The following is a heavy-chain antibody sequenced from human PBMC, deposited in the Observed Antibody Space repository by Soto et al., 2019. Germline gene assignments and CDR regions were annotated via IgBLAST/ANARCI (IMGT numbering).Heavy chain of an antibody. D-gene: IGHD2-8*01. CDR2: IYYSGST. CDR1: GGSISSGGYY. CDR3: ARDDGRLRAYSYGMDV. Sequence: QVQLQESGPGLVKPSQTLSLTCTVSGGSISSGGYYWSWIRQHPGKGLEWIGYIYYSGSTYYNPSFKSRVTIPXXAXKXXCSLRLSSVTAADTAVYYCARDDGRLRAYSYGMDVWGQGTTVTVSS. V-gene: IGHV4-31*03. J-gene: IGHJ6*02.